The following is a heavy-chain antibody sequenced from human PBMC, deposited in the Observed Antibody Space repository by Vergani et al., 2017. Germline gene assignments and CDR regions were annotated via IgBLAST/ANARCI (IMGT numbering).Heavy chain of an antibody. J-gene: IGHJ4*02. V-gene: IGHV3-23*01. Sequence: EVQLLESGGSLKQPGGSVRLSCAASGFTFSTYAMNWVRQAPGKGLEWVSALTGGGGSTYYADSFKARFIISRDNSRDTLYLQMNSLRPEDTATYYCVKDAGSYENFFDSWGQGTLVTVSS. D-gene: IGHD1-26*01. CDR3: VKDAGSYENFFDS. CDR1: GFTFSTYA. CDR2: LTGGGGST.